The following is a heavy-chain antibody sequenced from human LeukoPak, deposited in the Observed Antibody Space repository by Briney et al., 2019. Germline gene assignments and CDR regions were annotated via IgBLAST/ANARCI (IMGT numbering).Heavy chain of an antibody. D-gene: IGHD6-13*01. V-gene: IGHV1-18*01. Sequence: ASVKVSCKASGYTFTSYGISWVRQAPGQGLEWMGWISAYNGNTNYAQKLQGRVTMTTDTSTSTAYMELRSLRSDDTAVYYCAREGSSRNYYYYGMDVWGQGTTVTVSS. CDR1: GYTFTSYG. CDR3: AREGSSRNYYYYGMDV. J-gene: IGHJ6*02. CDR2: ISAYNGNT.